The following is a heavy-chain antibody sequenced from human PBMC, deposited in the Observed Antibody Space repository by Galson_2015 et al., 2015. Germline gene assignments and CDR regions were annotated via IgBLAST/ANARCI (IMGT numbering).Heavy chain of an antibody. CDR1: GFTFSNYA. CDR2: ISASIGTV. V-gene: IGHV3-23*01. Sequence: SLRLSCAASGFTFSNYAMSWVRRAPGKGLEWVSVISASIGTVYYAEPVKGRFTISRDNSKNTLYLQMNSLRAEDTAVYYCARDPLWDRTVGFDYWGQGTLVTVSS. D-gene: IGHD3-16*01. J-gene: IGHJ4*02. CDR3: ARDPLWDRTVGFDY.